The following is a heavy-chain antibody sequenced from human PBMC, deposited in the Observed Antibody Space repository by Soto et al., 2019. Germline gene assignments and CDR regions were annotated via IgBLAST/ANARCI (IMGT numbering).Heavy chain of an antibody. V-gene: IGHV1-69*06. CDR3: ARAAKRYFDK. CDR2: IIPVLGPA. J-gene: IGHJ4*02. CDR1: GTTFNTFA. Sequence: QVQLVQSGAEVKKPGSSVKVSCTASGTTFNTFAISWVRQAPGQGLEWMGGIIPVLGPAFYSQKFQGRVTITADKSTTTAYLELSSLRSEDTAVYYCARAAKRYFDKLGQGTLVTVSS.